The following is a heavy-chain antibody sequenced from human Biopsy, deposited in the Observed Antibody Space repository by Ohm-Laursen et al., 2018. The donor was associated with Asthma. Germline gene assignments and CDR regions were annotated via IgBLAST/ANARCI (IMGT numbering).Heavy chain of an antibody. J-gene: IGHJ5*02. CDR2: IYRSGTI. V-gene: IGHV4-30-4*01. Sequence: SQTLSLTCTVSGASINSGDSYWSWIRQPPGNGLEWIGDIYRSGTIDYNPSLTIRVSISAGTSLNQFSLKLISVTAADSAVYFCARLSLEGYLTYNYFDPWGQGAPVTVSS. CDR1: GASINSGDSY. D-gene: IGHD2-15*01. CDR3: ARLSLEGYLTYNYFDP.